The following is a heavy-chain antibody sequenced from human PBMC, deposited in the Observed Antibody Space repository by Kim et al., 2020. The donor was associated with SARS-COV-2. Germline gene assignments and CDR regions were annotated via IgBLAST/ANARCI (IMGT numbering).Heavy chain of an antibody. CDR3: ARGIQLWLYYFDY. D-gene: IGHD5-18*01. Sequence: YNPSLKRRITITVDTYKNQFSLMLRSVTAADTAVYYCARGIQLWLYYFDYWGQGTLVTVSS. J-gene: IGHJ4*02. V-gene: IGHV4-34*13.